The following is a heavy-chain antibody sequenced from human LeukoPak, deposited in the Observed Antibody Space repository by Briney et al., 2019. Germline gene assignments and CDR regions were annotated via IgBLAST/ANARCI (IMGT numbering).Heavy chain of an antibody. CDR1: GFTFSHAW. V-gene: IGHV3-15*01. CDR3: TTDLANSGSYPDY. CDR2: IKSKSDGGTM. J-gene: IGHJ4*01. D-gene: IGHD1-26*01. Sequence: PGGSLRLSCAASGFTFSHAWMSWVRQAPGKGLEWVGRIKSKSDGGTMDYAGPVKGRFIISRDDSKNTLYLQMNSLKTEDTAVYYCTTDLANSGSYPDYWGHGTLVTVSS.